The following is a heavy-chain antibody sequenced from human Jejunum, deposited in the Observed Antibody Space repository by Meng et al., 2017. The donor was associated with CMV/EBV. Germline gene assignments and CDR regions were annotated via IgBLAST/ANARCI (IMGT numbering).Heavy chain of an antibody. J-gene: IGHJ4*02. D-gene: IGHD3-10*01. CDR3: AKHLSYYGSGSYSDY. CDR2: ISNDENDR. CDR1: GLTFSSFS. Sequence: GLTFSSFSIHWVRQAPGKGLEWVAVISNDENDRDYSDSVKGRFTISRDNSKNTLFLQMNSLRAEDTAVYYCAKHLSYYGSGSYSDYWGQGALVTVSS. V-gene: IGHV3-30-3*02.